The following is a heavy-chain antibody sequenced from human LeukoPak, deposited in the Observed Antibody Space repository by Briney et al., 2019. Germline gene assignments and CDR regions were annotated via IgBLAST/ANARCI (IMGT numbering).Heavy chain of an antibody. CDR3: ARYNAGGLDF. V-gene: IGHV5-51*01. CDR1: EYSFSTNW. CDR2: IYPGDSQS. J-gene: IGHJ4*02. Sequence: GESLKISCKAYEYSFSTNWIGWVRQMPGKGLEWMGLIYPGDSQSKYSPSFQGHVTFSADTSRNTAYLQWNSLKASDTAMYYCARYNAGGLDFWGQGTMIYVSS. D-gene: IGHD1-14*01.